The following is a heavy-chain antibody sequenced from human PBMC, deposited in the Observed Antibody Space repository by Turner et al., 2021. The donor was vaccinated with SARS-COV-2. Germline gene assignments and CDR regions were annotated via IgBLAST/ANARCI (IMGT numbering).Heavy chain of an antibody. CDR1: VFPLSTSGMC. D-gene: IGHD3-9*01. CDR3: ARDHYDILTGYYELMDV. J-gene: IGHJ6*02. CDR2: IDWDDDK. V-gene: IGHV2-70*15. Sequence: QVTLRESGPPLFKLTQTLTLTCTLSVFPLSTSGMCVSWIRQPPGKALEWLARIDWDDDKYYSTSLKTRLTISQDTSKNQVVLTMTNMDPVDTATYYCARDHYDILTGYYELMDVWGQGTTVTVSS.